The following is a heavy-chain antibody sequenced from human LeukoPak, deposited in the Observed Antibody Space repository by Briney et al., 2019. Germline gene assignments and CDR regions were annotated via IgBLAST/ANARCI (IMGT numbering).Heavy chain of an antibody. CDR3: AKARDYDYVWGSYRFGHNYYYYMDV. CDR1: GFTSSSYA. D-gene: IGHD3-16*02. Sequence: GGSLRLSCAASGFTSSSYAMSWVRQAPGKGLEWVSAISGSGGSTYYADSVKGRFTISRDNSKNTLYLQMNSLRAEDTAVYYCAKARDYDYVWGSYRFGHNYYYYMDVWGKGTTVTVSS. J-gene: IGHJ6*03. CDR2: ISGSGGST. V-gene: IGHV3-23*01.